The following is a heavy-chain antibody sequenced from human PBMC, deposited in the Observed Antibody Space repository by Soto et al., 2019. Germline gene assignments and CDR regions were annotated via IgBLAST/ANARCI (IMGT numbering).Heavy chain of an antibody. CDR3: SDLENYGK. CDR2: INSDGSRT. CDR1: GVTFSRVG. J-gene: IGHJ4*01. V-gene: IGHV3-74*01. D-gene: IGHD4-17*01. Sequence: PGGPLGLACAASGVTFSRVGMQWVRQGPGKGLVWVSHINSDGSRTTYADSVKGRFSTSRDNAKNTLYLEMNSLRDEDTPVYHCSDLENYGKWVHGT.